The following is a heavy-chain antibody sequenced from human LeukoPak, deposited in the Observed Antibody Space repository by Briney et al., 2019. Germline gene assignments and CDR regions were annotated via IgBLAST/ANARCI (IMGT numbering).Heavy chain of an antibody. Sequence: GGSLRLSCAVSGFTFSSYAMSWVRQAPGKGLEWVSSISLSGGSTYYTDSVKGRFTISRDNSKNTLYLRMTSLRAEDTAIYYCAKAEGSSTWYRGEYFQHWGQGTLVTVSS. V-gene: IGHV3-23*01. CDR1: GFTFSSYA. CDR3: AKAEGSSTWYRGEYFQH. J-gene: IGHJ1*01. D-gene: IGHD6-13*01. CDR2: ISLSGGST.